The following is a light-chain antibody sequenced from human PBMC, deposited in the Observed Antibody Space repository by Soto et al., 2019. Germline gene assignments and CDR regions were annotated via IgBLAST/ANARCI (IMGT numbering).Light chain of an antibody. CDR2: EVS. J-gene: IGLJ1*01. CDR1: SSDVGSYNL. CDR3: CSYAGRSTRGYV. Sequence: QSALTQPASVSGSPGQSVTISCTGTSSDVGSYNLVSWYQQHPGKAPKLMIYEVSKRPSGVSNRFSGSKSGNTASLTISGLQDEDEADYYCCSYAGRSTRGYVFGTGTKVTVL. V-gene: IGLV2-23*02.